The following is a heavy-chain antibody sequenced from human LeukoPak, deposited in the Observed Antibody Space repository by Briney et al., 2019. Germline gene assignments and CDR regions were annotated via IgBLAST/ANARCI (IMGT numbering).Heavy chain of an antibody. J-gene: IGHJ2*01. CDR1: GGSISSYY. D-gene: IGHD6-6*01. Sequence: SETLSLTCTVSGGSISSYYWSWIRQPPGKGLEWIGRIYTSGSTNYNPSLKSRVTISVDTSKNQFSLKLSSVTAADTAVYYCVQLARNWYFDLWGRGTLVTVSS. CDR2: IYTSGST. V-gene: IGHV4-4*08. CDR3: VQLARNWYFDL.